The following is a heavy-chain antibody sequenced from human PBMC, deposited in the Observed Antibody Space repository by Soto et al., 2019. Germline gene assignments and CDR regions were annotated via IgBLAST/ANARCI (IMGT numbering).Heavy chain of an antibody. J-gene: IGHJ6*03. V-gene: IGHV1-18*01. CDR2: ISPYNGDT. CDR3: ARMVRGSTVGYYYYMDV. D-gene: IGHD3-10*01. CDR1: GYTFTSHG. Sequence: QVQLVQSGAEVKKPGASVKVSCKTSGYTFTSHGISWVRQAPGQGLEWMGWISPYNGDTNYAQKLQGRVSVTTDSSTRTAYMELGSLTSEDTAVYYCARMVRGSTVGYYYYMDVWGKGTTVTVSS.